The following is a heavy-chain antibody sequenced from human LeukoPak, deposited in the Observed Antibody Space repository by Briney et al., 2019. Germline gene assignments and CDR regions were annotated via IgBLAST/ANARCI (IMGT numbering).Heavy chain of an antibody. CDR3: ARHNGVTYYYGSASDY. D-gene: IGHD3-10*01. Sequence: PGGSLRLSCAASGFTFDDYGMSWVRQAPGKGLEWVSVIYSGGGTYYADSVKGRFTISRDNSKNTLYLQMNSLRAEDTAVYYCARHNGVTYYYGSASDYWGQGTLVTVSS. CDR2: IYSGGGT. J-gene: IGHJ4*02. CDR1: GFTFDDYG. V-gene: IGHV3-66*04.